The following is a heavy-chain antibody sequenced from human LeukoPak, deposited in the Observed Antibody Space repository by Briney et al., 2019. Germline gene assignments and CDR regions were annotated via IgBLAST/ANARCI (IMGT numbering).Heavy chain of an antibody. J-gene: IGHJ3*02. Sequence: GGSLRLSCAASGFTFSSYAMTWVRQAPGKGLEWVSSIGGSDSSTYYEDSVKGRFTISRDNSKNTLYLQMNSLRAEDTAGYYCAKGSIWGQGTMVTVSS. CDR3: AKGSI. CDR2: IGGSDSST. V-gene: IGHV3-23*01. CDR1: GFTFSSYA.